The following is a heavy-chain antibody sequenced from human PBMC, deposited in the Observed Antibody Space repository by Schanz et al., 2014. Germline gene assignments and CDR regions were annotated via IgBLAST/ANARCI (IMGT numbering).Heavy chain of an antibody. V-gene: IGHV1-2*02. CDR2: INPNSGGT. CDR3: ARESVSRTRLFDP. Sequence: QVQLVQSGAEVKKPGASVKVSCKASGYTFTAYYLEWVRQVPGQGLECMGWINPNSGGTNFAQKFQGRVTMTWDTSISTAYMELSRLTSDDTAVYYCARESVSRTRLFDPWGQGTLVTVSS. D-gene: IGHD3-3*01. CDR1: GYTFTAYY. J-gene: IGHJ5*02.